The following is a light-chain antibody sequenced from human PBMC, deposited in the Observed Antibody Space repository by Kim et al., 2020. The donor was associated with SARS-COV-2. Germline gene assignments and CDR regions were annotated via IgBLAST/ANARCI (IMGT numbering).Light chain of an antibody. CDR2: KDS. V-gene: IGLV3-25*03. CDR3: QSADSSGTYHVV. J-gene: IGLJ2*01. CDR1: ALPKQY. Sequence: PGQTARITCSGDALPKQYAYWYRQKPGQAPVLVIYKDSERPSGIPERFSGSSSGTTVTLTISGVQAEDEADYYCQSADSSGTYHVVFGGGTKVTV.